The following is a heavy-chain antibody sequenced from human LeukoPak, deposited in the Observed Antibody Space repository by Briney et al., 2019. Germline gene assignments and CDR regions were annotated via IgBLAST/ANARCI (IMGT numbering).Heavy chain of an antibody. J-gene: IGHJ4*02. CDR3: STPTVATDSDY. CDR2: ISSSGTTT. CDR1: GFSFRVYE. D-gene: IGHD5-12*01. V-gene: IGHV3-48*03. Sequence: PGGSLRLSCAASGFSFRVYEMHWVRQAPRKGLEWISDISSSGTTTYYADSVKGRFTISRDNAKNSLYLQMNSLRAEDTAVYYCSTPTVATDSDYWGQGTLVTVSS.